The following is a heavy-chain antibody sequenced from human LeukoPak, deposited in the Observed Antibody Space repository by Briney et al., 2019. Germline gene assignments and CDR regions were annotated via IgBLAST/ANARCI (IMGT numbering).Heavy chain of an antibody. CDR2: IKQDGSEK. CDR1: GFTFSTSW. D-gene: IGHD6-6*01. V-gene: IGHV3-7*01. Sequence: GSLRLSCAASGFTFSTSWMSWVRQAPGKGLEWVTNIKQDGSEKYYVDSVKGRFTISRDNAKNSLSLQMNSLRAEDTALYYCVRSRAGSLWGQGTLVTVSS. CDR3: VRSRAGSL. J-gene: IGHJ4*02.